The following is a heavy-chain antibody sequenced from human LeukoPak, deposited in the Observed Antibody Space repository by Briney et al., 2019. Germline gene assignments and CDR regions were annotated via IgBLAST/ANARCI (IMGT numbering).Heavy chain of an antibody. Sequence: GGSLRLSCAASGFTFSSYGMSWVRQAPGKGLEWVLAISGSGGSTYYADSVKGRFTISRDNSKNTLYLQMNSLRAEYTAVYYCAKGRRYYYGSGSYLDYWGQGTLVTVSS. D-gene: IGHD3-10*01. J-gene: IGHJ4*02. CDR2: ISGSGGST. CDR1: GFTFSSYG. CDR3: AKGRRYYYGSGSYLDY. V-gene: IGHV3-23*01.